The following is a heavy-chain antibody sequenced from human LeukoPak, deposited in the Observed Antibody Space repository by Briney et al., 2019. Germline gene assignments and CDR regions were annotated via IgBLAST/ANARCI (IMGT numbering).Heavy chain of an antibody. CDR3: ARDTGDHGY. CDR2: IKQDGSEK. D-gene: IGHD4-17*01. Sequence: PGGSLRLSCAASGFTLSSYWMSWVRQAPGKGLEWVANIKQDGSEKYYVDSVKGRFTISRDNAKNSLYLQMNSLRAEDTAVYYCARDTGDHGYWGQGTLVTVSS. V-gene: IGHV3-7*01. J-gene: IGHJ4*02. CDR1: GFTLSSYW.